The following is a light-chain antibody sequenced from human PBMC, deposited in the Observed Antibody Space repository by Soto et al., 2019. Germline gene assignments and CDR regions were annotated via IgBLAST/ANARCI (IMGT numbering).Light chain of an antibody. V-gene: IGKV2-30*01. CDR1: QSLVYSDGDTY. CDR3: MQGTHWPLT. Sequence: DVVMTQSPLSLPVTLGQPASISCRSSQSLVYSDGDTYLNWFRQRPGQSPRRLISKVSNRDSGVPDRFSGGGSGTDFTLNISRAEAEDVGVYYCMQGTHWPLTFGQGT. CDR2: KVS. J-gene: IGKJ2*01.